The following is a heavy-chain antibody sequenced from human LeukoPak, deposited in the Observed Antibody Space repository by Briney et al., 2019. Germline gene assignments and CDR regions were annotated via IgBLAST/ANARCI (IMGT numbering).Heavy chain of an antibody. CDR3: ASTEGDTAMVTNVDYYYMDV. J-gene: IGHJ6*03. CDR1: GGTFSSYA. V-gene: IGHV1-69*05. Sequence: SVKVSCKASGGTFSSYAISWVRQAPGQGLEWMGGIIPIFGTANYAQKFQGRVTITTDESTSTAYMELSSLRSEDTAVYYCASTEGDTAMVTNVDYYYMDVWGRGTTVTVSS. D-gene: IGHD5-18*01. CDR2: IIPIFGTA.